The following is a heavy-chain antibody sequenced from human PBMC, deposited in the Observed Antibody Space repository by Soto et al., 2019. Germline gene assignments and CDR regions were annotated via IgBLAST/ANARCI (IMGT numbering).Heavy chain of an antibody. CDR1: GGSFSGYY. CDR3: VRGRSMVRGVIIWYFDD. D-gene: IGHD3-10*01. J-gene: IGHJ4*02. Sequence: SETLSLTCAVYGGSFSGYYWSWIRQPPGKGLEWIGEINHSGSTNYNPSLKSRVTISVDTSKNQFSLKLSSVTAADTAVYYCVRGRSMVRGVIIWYFDDWGQGTLVTVSS. V-gene: IGHV4-34*01. CDR2: INHSGST.